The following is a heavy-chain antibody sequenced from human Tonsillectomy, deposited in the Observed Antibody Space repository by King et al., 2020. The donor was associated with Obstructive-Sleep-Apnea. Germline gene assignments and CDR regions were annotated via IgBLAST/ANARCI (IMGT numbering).Heavy chain of an antibody. D-gene: IGHD1-26*01. V-gene: IGHV3-30*02. CDR2: IRYDGSIK. Sequence: VQLVESGGGVVQPGRSLRLSCAASGFTFSSYGMHWVRQAPGKGLEWVAFIRYDGSIKYYADSVKGRFTISRDNSKNTLYLQMNSLRAEDTAVYYCAKGATIEHWGQGTLVTVSS. CDR3: AKGATIEH. J-gene: IGHJ4*02. CDR1: GFTFSSYG.